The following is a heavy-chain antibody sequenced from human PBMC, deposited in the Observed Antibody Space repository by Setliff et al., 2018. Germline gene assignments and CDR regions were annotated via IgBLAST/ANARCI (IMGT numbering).Heavy chain of an antibody. J-gene: IGHJ4*02. CDR3: ARLPNYVWGSPVDY. Sequence: SETLSLTCTVSGASITNINYYWGLIRQPPGKALEWIGSIFYSGRTFYNPSLKSRVTISVDTSKNQFSLTLSSVTAADTAVYYCARLPNYVWGSPVDYWGQGTLVTVSS. D-gene: IGHD3-16*01. CDR2: IFYSGRT. V-gene: IGHV4-39*01. CDR1: GASITNINYY.